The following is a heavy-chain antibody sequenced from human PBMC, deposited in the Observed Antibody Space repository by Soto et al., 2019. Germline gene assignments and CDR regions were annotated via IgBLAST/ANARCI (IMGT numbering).Heavy chain of an antibody. CDR1: GFTFISYA. CDR2: IRGGGDRT. J-gene: IGHJ2*01. V-gene: IGHV3-23*01. Sequence: EVQLLESGGGLVQPGGSLRLSCVGSGFTFISYAMNWVRQAPGKGLEWASGIRGGGDRTFDADSVKGRFTISRDNSKNTVNLQMNSLRADDTAVYYCARKVLGSTSRPDYWYFDLWGRGTLVTVSS. CDR3: ARKVLGSTSRPDYWYFDL. D-gene: IGHD3-16*01.